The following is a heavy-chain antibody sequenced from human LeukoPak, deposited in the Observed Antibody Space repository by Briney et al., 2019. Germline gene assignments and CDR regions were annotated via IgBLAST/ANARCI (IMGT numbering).Heavy chain of an antibody. Sequence: GGSLRLSCAASGFTFSSYSMNWVRQAPGKGLEWVSSISSSSSYIYYADSVKGRFTISRDNAKNSLYLQMNSLRAEDTAVYYCARMGLRRGASDIWGQGTMVTVSS. D-gene: IGHD4-17*01. CDR1: GFTFSSYS. CDR3: ARMGLRRGASDI. V-gene: IGHV3-21*01. J-gene: IGHJ3*02. CDR2: ISSSSSYI.